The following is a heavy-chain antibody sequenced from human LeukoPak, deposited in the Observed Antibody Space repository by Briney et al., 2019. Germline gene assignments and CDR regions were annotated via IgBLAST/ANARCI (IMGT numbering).Heavy chain of an antibody. D-gene: IGHD3-9*01. CDR1: GFTFSTFA. CDR2: IFPSGGEI. CDR3: AILSGYYSLAETSFDY. Sequence: GGSLRLSCAASGFTFSTFAMIWVRQPPGKGLEWVSSIFPSGGEIHYADSVRGRFTISRDNSKNTLYLQMNSLRAEDTAVYYCAILSGYYSLAETSFDYWGQGTLVTVSS. J-gene: IGHJ4*02. V-gene: IGHV3-23*01.